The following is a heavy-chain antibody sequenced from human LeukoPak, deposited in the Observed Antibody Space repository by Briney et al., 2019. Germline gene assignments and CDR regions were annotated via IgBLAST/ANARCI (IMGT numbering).Heavy chain of an antibody. CDR1: GVTFSGYD. V-gene: IGHV3-23*01. CDR3: DGASRSYYLGY. Sequence: GXSXRLSCAASGVTFSGYDMSWVRQAPGQGLEWVSGISGSGGSTFYADSVKGRFTISRDNKKNTLYLQMNRLRAEDTAVYYCDGASRSYYLGYWGQGTLXTVSS. J-gene: IGHJ4*02. CDR2: ISGSGGST. D-gene: IGHD1-26*01.